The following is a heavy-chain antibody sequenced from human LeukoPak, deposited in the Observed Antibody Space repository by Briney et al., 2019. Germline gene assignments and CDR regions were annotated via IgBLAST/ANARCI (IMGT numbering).Heavy chain of an antibody. D-gene: IGHD3-10*01. CDR2: INPTGTGT. CDR3: ARDNSVGDIAWWFDP. J-gene: IGHJ5*02. Sequence: GASVKVSCKASGYTFINNWMHWVRQAPGQGLEWIGLINPTGTGTLYAQKFQGRVTMTRDMSTSTDYMELSSLRSEDTAVYYCARDNSVGDIAWWFDPWAREPWSPSPQ. V-gene: IGHV1-46*01. CDR1: GYTFINNW.